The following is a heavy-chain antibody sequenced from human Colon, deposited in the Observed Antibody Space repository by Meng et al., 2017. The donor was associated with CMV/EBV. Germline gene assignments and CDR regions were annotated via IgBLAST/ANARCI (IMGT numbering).Heavy chain of an antibody. Sequence: HVFHSGAVWHNPRAPLKISCMASAYTISMCYYHWVRQAPGKWLDLMGLINAHDGAPLLAPKFQGELTLTRGMSTRTVYLEMRGLREEDTALYYCARDGSWGLGGMQYWGQGTLVTVSS. CDR3: ARDGSWGLGGMQY. D-gene: IGHD3-16*01. V-gene: IGHV1-46*01. CDR2: INAHDGAP. J-gene: IGHJ4*02. CDR1: AYTISMCY.